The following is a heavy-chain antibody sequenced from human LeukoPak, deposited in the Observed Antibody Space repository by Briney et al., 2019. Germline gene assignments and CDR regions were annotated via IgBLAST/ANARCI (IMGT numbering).Heavy chain of an antibody. CDR2: IRSKAYGGTT. CDR1: GFTFGDYA. CDR3: TKTSQTYDSSGYYPYGFDY. V-gene: IGHV3-49*04. J-gene: IGHJ4*02. D-gene: IGHD3-22*01. Sequence: PGGSLRLSCTASGFTFGDYAMSWVRQAPGKGLEWVGFIRSKAYGGTTEYAASVKGRFTISRDDSKSIAYLQMNSLKTEDTAVYYCTKTSQTYDSSGYYPYGFDYWGQGTLVTVSS.